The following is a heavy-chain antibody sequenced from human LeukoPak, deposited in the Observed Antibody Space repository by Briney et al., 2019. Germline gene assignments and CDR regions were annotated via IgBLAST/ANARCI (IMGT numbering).Heavy chain of an antibody. CDR3: ARMFVDTAMVWFDP. D-gene: IGHD5-18*01. CDR2: MNPNSGIT. Sequence: ASVKVSCKASGYTFTSYDINWVRQATGQGLEWMGWMNPNSGITGYAQKFQGRVTISRNTSISTSYMELSSLRSEDTAVYYCARMFVDTAMVWFDPWGQGTLVTVSS. J-gene: IGHJ5*02. CDR1: GYTFTSYD. V-gene: IGHV1-8*03.